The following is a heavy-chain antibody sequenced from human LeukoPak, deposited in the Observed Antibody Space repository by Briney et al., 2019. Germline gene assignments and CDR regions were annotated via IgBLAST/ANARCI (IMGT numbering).Heavy chain of an antibody. CDR3: ARKLSGSHTFAFDY. Sequence: GGSLRLSCAASGFTVSSNYMSWVRQAPGKGLEWVSAIYSGGSTYYADSVKGRFTISRDNSKNTLYLQMNSLRAEDTAVYYCARKLSGSHTFAFDYWGQGTLVTVSS. CDR1: GFTVSSNY. V-gene: IGHV3-66*01. J-gene: IGHJ4*02. CDR2: IYSGGST. D-gene: IGHD1-26*01.